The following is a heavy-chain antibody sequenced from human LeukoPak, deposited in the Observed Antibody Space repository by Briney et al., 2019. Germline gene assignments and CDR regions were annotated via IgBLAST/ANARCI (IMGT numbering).Heavy chain of an antibody. V-gene: IGHV4-39*01. J-gene: IGHJ6*03. Sequence: SETLSLTCAVYGGSFSGYYWGWIRHPPGKGLEWIGSIYYSGSTYYNPSLKSRVTISVDTSKNQFSLKLRSVTAADTAVYYCARQGYKTAYYMDVWGKGTTVTISS. D-gene: IGHD2-15*01. CDR3: ARQGYKTAYYMDV. CDR2: IYYSGST. CDR1: GGSFSGYY.